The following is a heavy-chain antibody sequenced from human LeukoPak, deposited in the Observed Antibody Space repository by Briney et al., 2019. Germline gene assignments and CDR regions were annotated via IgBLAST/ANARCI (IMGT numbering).Heavy chain of an antibody. V-gene: IGHV3-23*01. Sequence: PGGSLRLSCAASGFAFSSFAMGWVRQSPGKGLEWLSTINGGGNTTFYSDSVKGRFTISRDNSKNTLYLHMDSLRPDGTATYYCTKELHVAVAVADYYYFYMDVWGRGTAVTVSS. CDR3: TKELHVAVAVADYYYFYMDV. CDR2: INGGGNTT. CDR1: GFAFSSFA. J-gene: IGHJ6*03. D-gene: IGHD6-19*01.